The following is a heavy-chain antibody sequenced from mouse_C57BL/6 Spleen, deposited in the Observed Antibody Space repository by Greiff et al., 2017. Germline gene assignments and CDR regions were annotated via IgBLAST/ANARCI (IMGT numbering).Heavy chain of an antibody. V-gene: IGHV1-85*01. CDR2: IYPRDGST. J-gene: IGHJ2*01. D-gene: IGHD1-1*01. Sequence: QVQLQQSGPELVKPGASVKLSCKASGYTFTSYDINWVKQRPGQGLEWIGWIYPRDGSTKYNEKFKGKATLTVDTSSSTAYMELHSLTSEDSAVYFCARSITTVVSYGDYWGQGTTLTVSS. CDR3: ARSITTVVSYGDY. CDR1: GYTFTSYD.